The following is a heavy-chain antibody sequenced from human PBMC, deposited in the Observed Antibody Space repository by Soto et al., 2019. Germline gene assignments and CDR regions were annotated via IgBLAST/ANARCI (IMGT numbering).Heavy chain of an antibody. Sequence: QITLKESGPTVVKPTQTLTLTCTFSGFSLSTSGVGVGWIRQPPGKALEWLALIYWDDDKRYSPSLKSRLTITKDTSKHQVVLTLTNMDPVDTATYYCAHDYVAYYGMDVWGQGTTVTVSS. CDR3: AHDYVAYYGMDV. J-gene: IGHJ6*02. D-gene: IGHD4-17*01. CDR2: IYWDDDK. V-gene: IGHV2-5*02. CDR1: GFSLSTSGVG.